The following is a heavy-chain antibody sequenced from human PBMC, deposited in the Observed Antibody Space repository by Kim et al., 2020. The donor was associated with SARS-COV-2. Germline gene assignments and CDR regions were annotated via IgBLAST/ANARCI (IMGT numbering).Heavy chain of an antibody. CDR3: ARGPSSTNKAFDI. CDR2: INHSGST. D-gene: IGHD1-1*01. V-gene: IGHV4-34*01. CDR1: GGSFSGYY. J-gene: IGHJ3*02. Sequence: SETLSLTCAVYGGSFSGYYWSWIRQPPGKGLEWIGEINHSGSTNYNPSLKSRVTISVDTSKNQFSLKLSSVTAADTAVYYCARGPSSTNKAFDIWGQGTMVTVSS.